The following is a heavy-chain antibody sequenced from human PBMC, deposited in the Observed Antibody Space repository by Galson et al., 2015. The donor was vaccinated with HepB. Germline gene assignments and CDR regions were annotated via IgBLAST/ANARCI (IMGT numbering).Heavy chain of an antibody. CDR3: AKDQGYDSLWAAFDI. CDR2: ISGSGGST. D-gene: IGHD3-3*01. CDR1: GFTFSSYA. J-gene: IGHJ3*02. Sequence: SLRLSCAASGFTFSSYAMSWVRQAPGKGLEWVSAISGSGGSTYYADSVKGRFTISRDNSKNTLYLQMNSLRAENTAVYYCAKDQGYDSLWAAFDIWGQGTMVTVSS. V-gene: IGHV3-23*01.